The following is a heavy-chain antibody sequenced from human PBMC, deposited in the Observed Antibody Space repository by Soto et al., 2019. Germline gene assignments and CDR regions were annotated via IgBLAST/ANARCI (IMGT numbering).Heavy chain of an antibody. D-gene: IGHD1-26*01. CDR1: GFSLTTSGAG. V-gene: IGHV2-5*01. CDR3: AHRYGGNYYRWYFDF. J-gene: IGHJ4*02. CDR2: ISWKDDK. Sequence: ESGPTLVNPTQTPTLTCSFSGFSLTTSGAGVGWLRQPPGKALEWLALISWKDDKRYSPGLKNRLTITKDPSKNQVVLTMTNMDPVDTGTYYCAHRYGGNYYRWYFDFWGQGTLVTVSS.